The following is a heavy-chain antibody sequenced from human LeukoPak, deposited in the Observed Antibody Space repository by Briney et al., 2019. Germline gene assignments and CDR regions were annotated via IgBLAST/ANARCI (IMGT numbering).Heavy chain of an antibody. CDR2: INPNSGGT. CDR3: ARESAYYYDSSGYIDY. V-gene: IGHV1-2*06. J-gene: IGHJ4*02. Sequence: ASVKVSCKASGYTFTGYYMHWVRQAPGQGLEWMGRINPNSGGTNYAQKLQGSVTMTTDTSTSTAYMELRSLRSDDTAVYYCARESAYYYDSSGYIDYWGQGTLVTVSS. CDR1: GYTFTGYY. D-gene: IGHD3-22*01.